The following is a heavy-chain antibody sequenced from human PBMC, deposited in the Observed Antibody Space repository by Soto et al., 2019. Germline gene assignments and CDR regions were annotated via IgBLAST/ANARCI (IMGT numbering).Heavy chain of an antibody. CDR2: ISTHNGNT. V-gene: IGHV1-18*01. J-gene: IGHJ4*02. CDR3: ARAPYSSGWWGFDY. D-gene: IGHD6-19*01. CDR1: GYTFTSYG. Sequence: GASVKVSCKASGYTFTSYGISWVRQAPGQGLEWMGWISTHNGNTNYAQKLQGRVTVTTDTSTSTAYMELRSLRSDDTAVYYCARAPYSSGWWGFDYWGQGTLVTVSS.